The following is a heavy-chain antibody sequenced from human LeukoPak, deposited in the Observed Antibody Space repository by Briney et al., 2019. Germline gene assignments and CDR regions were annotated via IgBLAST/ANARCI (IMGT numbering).Heavy chain of an antibody. J-gene: IGHJ4*02. Sequence: GASVKVSCKASGYTFTGYYMHWVRQAPGQGLEWMGWINPNSGGTNYAQKFQGRVTMTRDTSISTAYMELSRLRSDDTAVYYCARDGSGEDWNYVGGFRYWGQGTLVTVSS. D-gene: IGHD1-7*01. CDR2: INPNSGGT. V-gene: IGHV1-2*02. CDR1: GYTFTGYY. CDR3: ARDGSGEDWNYVGGFRY.